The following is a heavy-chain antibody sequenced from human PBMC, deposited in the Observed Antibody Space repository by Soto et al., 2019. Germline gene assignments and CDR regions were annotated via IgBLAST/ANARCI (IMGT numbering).Heavy chain of an antibody. D-gene: IGHD2-15*01. CDR2: INHSGST. V-gene: IGHV4-34*01. J-gene: IGHJ6*02. Sequence: TSETLSLTCAVYGGSFSGYYWSWIRQPPGKGLEWIGEINHSGSTNYNPSLKSRVTISVDTSKNQFSLKLSSVTAADTAVYYCARGPRGLGYCSGGSCYFGVRAYYYYGMDVWGQGTTVT. CDR3: ARGPRGLGYCSGGSCYFGVRAYYYYGMDV. CDR1: GGSFSGYY.